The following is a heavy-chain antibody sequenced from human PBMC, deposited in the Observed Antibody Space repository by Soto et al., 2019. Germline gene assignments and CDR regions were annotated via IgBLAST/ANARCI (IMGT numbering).Heavy chain of an antibody. CDR1: GGSISSSSYY. V-gene: IGHV4-39*01. CDR2: IYYSGST. D-gene: IGHD2-2*01. J-gene: IGHJ4*02. Sequence: SETLSLTCTVSGGSISSSSYYWGWIRQPPGKGLEWIGSIYYSGSTYYNPSLKSRVTISVDTSKNQFSLKLSSVTAADTAVYYCARTREPYHAIFDYWGQGTLVTVSS. CDR3: ARTREPYHAIFDY.